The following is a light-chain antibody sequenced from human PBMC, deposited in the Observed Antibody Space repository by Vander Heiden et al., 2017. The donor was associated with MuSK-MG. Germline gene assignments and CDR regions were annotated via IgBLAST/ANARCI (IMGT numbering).Light chain of an antibody. V-gene: IGKV4-1*01. J-gene: IGKJ2*01. CDR3: QQYDSTPRT. CDR1: KSVLYSSNNKNY. CDR2: WAS. Sequence: DIVMTQSPESLAVSLGERATIKCKSSKSVLYSSNNKNYITWYQQKAGQPPKLLIYWASIRESGVPDRFSGSGSGTDFTLTISSLQAEDVALYYCQQYDSTPRTFGQGTKLEIK.